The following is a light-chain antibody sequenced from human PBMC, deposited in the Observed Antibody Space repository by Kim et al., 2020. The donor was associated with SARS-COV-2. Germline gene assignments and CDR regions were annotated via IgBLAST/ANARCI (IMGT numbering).Light chain of an antibody. CDR2: GAS. Sequence: EIVLTQSPGTLSLSPGERATLSCRASQSVRSSYLAWYQQKPGQAPRLLINGASNRATGIPDRFSGSGSGTDFTLTISRLEPEDFAVYYCQQYGNSLTFGGGTKLEI. CDR3: QQYGNSLT. J-gene: IGKJ4*01. CDR1: QSVRSSY. V-gene: IGKV3-20*01.